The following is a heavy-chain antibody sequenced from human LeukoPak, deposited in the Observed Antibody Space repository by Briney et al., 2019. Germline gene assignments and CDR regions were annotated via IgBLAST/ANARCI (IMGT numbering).Heavy chain of an antibody. J-gene: IGHJ4*02. CDR3: AREGSVAGGNYFDY. CDR2: INPNSGGT. Sequence: GASVKVSCKASGYTFTCYYMHWVRQAPGQGLEWMGWINPNSGGTNYAQKFQGWVTMTRDTSISTAYMELSRLRSDDTAVYYCAREGSVAGGNYFDYWGQGTLVTVSS. V-gene: IGHV1-2*04. D-gene: IGHD6-19*01. CDR1: GYTFTCYY.